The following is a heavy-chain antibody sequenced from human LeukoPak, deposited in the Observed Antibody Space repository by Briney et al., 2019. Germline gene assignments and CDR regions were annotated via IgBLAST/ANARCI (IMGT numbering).Heavy chain of an antibody. CDR2: ISAYNGNT. J-gene: IGHJ4*02. Sequence: ASVKVSCKASGYTFTSYGISWVRQAPGQGLEGMGWISAYNGNTNYAQKLQGRVTMTTDTSTSAAYMELRSLRSDGTAVYYCARGRRGYSYGYCDYWGQGTLVTVSS. D-gene: IGHD5-18*01. CDR1: GYTFTSYG. V-gene: IGHV1-18*04. CDR3: ARGRRGYSYGYCDY.